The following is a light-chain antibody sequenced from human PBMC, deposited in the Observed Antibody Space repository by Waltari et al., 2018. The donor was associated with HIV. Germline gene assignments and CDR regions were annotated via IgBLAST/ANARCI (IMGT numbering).Light chain of an antibody. CDR2: SNK. CDR3: AAWDDSLSGSWV. V-gene: IGLV1-47*02. Sequence: QSVLTQPPSASGTPGQRVTISCSGSSSNIGRNYVYWYQQLPGTAPKLLIYSNKRRPSGVPDRFSGSKSGTSASLAISGLRSEDEADYYCAAWDDSLSGSWVFGGGTKLTVL. CDR1: SSNIGRNY. J-gene: IGLJ3*02.